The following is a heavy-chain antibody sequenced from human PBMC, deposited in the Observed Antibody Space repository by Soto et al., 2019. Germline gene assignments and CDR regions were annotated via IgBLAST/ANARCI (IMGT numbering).Heavy chain of an antibody. CDR2: IKQDGSEK. CDR3: ARVVVLITTDWYFDL. CDR1: GFTFSRYW. Sequence: PGGSLRLSCAASGFTFSRYWMSWVRQAPGKGLEWVANIKQDGSEKYYVGSVRGRFTISRDNAKNSLYLQMNSLRAEDTAVYYCARVVVLITTDWYFDLWGRGALVTVSS. V-gene: IGHV3-7*01. J-gene: IGHJ2*01. D-gene: IGHD3-22*01.